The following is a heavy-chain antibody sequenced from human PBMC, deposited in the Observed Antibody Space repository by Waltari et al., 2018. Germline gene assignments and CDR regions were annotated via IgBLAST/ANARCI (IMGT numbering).Heavy chain of an antibody. J-gene: IGHJ4*02. CDR3: ARVADDFWSGYFDY. CDR2: ISAYNGYT. Sequence: QAQLVQSGAEVKKPGASVKVSCKASGYTFTTYGIHWVRQAPGHGLEWMGWISAYNGYTNYAQKVQGRVTMTTGTATSTVYMELRSLRSDDTAVYYCARVADDFWSGYFDYWGQGTLVTVSS. D-gene: IGHD3-3*01. CDR1: GYTFTTYG. V-gene: IGHV1-18*04.